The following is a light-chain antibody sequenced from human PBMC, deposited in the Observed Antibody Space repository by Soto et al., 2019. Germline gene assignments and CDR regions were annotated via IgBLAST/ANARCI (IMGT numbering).Light chain of an antibody. Sequence: VLTQSPGTLSLSPGERATLSCRASQCVSIRLAWYQHKSGQAPRLLISGASSRATGIPDRFSGSGSGTDFTLTISRLEPEDFALYYCQHYYGTSPITFGQGTRLE. CDR1: QCVSIR. V-gene: IGKV3-20*01. CDR3: QHYYGTSPIT. CDR2: GAS. J-gene: IGKJ5*01.